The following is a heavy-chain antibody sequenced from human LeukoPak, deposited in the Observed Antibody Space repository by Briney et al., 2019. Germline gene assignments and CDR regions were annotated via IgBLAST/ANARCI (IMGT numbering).Heavy chain of an antibody. CDR2: MKEDGGEI. CDR3: VRDRGYSTFDY. V-gene: IGHV3-7*01. CDR1: GFPFSNYW. J-gene: IGHJ4*02. Sequence: GGSLRLTCPGSGFPFSNYWMAWVRQAPGKGLEWVANMKEDGGEINYVDSVKGRFTIARDNAKNSLDLQMNSLRVDDTAVYYCVRDRGYSTFDYWGQGTLVIVSS. D-gene: IGHD4-23*01.